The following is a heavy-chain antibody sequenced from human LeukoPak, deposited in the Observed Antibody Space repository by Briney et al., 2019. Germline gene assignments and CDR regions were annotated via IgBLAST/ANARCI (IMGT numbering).Heavy chain of an antibody. Sequence: ASVKVSCKASGGTFSSYAISWVRQAPGKGLEWMGGFDPEDGETIYAQKFQGRVTMTEDTSTDTAYMELSSLRSEDTAVYYCATVITMVRGDNFDPWGQGTLVTVSS. D-gene: IGHD3-10*01. CDR3: ATVITMVRGDNFDP. J-gene: IGHJ5*02. V-gene: IGHV1-24*01. CDR1: GGTFSSYA. CDR2: FDPEDGET.